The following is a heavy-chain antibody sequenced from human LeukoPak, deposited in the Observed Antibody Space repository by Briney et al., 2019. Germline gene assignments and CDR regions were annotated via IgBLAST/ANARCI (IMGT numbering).Heavy chain of an antibody. Sequence: GGSLRLSCAASGFTFRNYWMGWVRQVPGKGLEWVANTKPDGTAEYYADSVRGRFTTSRDNANNFLYLQMNSLRGEDTAVYCCARDGGLHTNFDYWGQGTLVTVSS. J-gene: IGHJ4*02. CDR3: ARDGGLHTNFDY. D-gene: IGHD2-15*01. V-gene: IGHV3-7*01. CDR2: TKPDGTAE. CDR1: GFTFRNYW.